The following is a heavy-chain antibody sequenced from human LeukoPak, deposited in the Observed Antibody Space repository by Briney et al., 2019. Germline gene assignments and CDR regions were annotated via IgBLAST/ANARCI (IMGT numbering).Heavy chain of an antibody. Sequence: PSETLSLTCTVSGGSISSYYWSWIRQPAGKGLEWIGRIYTSGSTNYNPSLKSRVTMSVDTSKNQFSLKLSSVTAADTAVYYCARVRDGYNSYYFDYWGQGTLVTVSS. CDR2: IYTSGST. J-gene: IGHJ4*02. CDR1: GGSISSYY. V-gene: IGHV4-4*07. D-gene: IGHD5-24*01. CDR3: ARVRDGYNSYYFDY.